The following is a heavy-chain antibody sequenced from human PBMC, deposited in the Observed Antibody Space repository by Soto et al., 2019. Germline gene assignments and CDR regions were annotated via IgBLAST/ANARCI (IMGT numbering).Heavy chain of an antibody. CDR2: IIPIRGIT. V-gene: IGHV1-69*02. CDR3: ATARWLGSALAFDV. D-gene: IGHD3-9*01. J-gene: IGHJ3*01. CDR1: GGTFSSYT. Sequence: SVKVSCKASGGTFSSYTISWVRQAPGQGLEWMGRIIPIRGITNYAQKFQGRVTITTNTSMNTAYMDLSNLRSEDTAVYYCATARWLGSALAFDVWGQGTKVTVSS.